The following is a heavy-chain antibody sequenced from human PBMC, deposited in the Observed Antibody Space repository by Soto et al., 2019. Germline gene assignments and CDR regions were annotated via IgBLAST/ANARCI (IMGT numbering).Heavy chain of an antibody. V-gene: IGHV1-46*01. J-gene: IGHJ4*02. CDR2: INPSGGST. CDR3: ARASTIFGVVTTGSFDY. Sequence: QVQLVQSGAEVKKPGASVKVSCKASGYTFTSYYMHWVRQAPGQGLEWMGIINPSGGSTSYAQKFQGRVTMTRDTSTSTVYMELSSLRSEDTAVYYCARASTIFGVVTTGSFDYWGQGTLVTVSS. CDR1: GYTFTSYY. D-gene: IGHD3-3*01.